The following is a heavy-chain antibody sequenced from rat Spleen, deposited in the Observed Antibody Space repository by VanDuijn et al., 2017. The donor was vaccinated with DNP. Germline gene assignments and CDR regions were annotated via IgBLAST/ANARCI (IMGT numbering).Heavy chain of an antibody. Sequence: EVQLVESGGGLVQPGRSLKLSCVVSGFTFSNYGMHWIRQAPTKGLEWVASISPSGGNTYYRDSVKGRFTISRDNVKGSLYLQMDSLRSEDTATYYCASLWTLTYWGQGVMVTVSS. CDR3: ASLWTLTY. CDR2: ISPSGGNT. D-gene: IGHD1-3*01. J-gene: IGHJ2*01. CDR1: GFTFSNYG. V-gene: IGHV5-19*01.